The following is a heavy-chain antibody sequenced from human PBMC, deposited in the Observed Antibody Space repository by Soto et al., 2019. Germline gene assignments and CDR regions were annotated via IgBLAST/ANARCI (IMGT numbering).Heavy chain of an antibody. CDR3: ARDDDIVATIPWFDP. J-gene: IGHJ5*02. CDR2: INHSGST. CDR1: GGSFSGYY. Sequence: SETLSLTCAVYGGSFSGYYWSWIRQPPGKGLEWIGEINHSGSTNYNPSLKSRVTISVDTSKNQFSLKLSSVTAADTAVYYCARDDDIVATIPWFDPWGQGTLVTVSS. D-gene: IGHD5-12*01. V-gene: IGHV4-34*01.